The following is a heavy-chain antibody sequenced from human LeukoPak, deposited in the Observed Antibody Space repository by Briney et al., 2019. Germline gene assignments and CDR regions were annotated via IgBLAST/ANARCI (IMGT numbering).Heavy chain of an antibody. J-gene: IGHJ4*02. Sequence: PGGSLRLSCAASGFTFSNYALSWVRQAPGKGLEWVSSISASGGSTVYADSVKGRFTISRDNSKNTPYLQMNSLRAEDTAVYYCANRNYYAKSDYYSYYFDYWGQGTLVTVSS. CDR1: GFTFSNYA. D-gene: IGHD3-22*01. CDR2: ISASGGST. CDR3: ANRNYYAKSDYYSYYFDY. V-gene: IGHV3-23*01.